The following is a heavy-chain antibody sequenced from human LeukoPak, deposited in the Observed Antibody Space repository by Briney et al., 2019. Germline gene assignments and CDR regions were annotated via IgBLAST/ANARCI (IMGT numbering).Heavy chain of an antibody. Sequence: PSETLSLTCTVSGASTASHYWTWLRQPPGKELEWIAYMFDTVSTKSNPSLKSRLTLSVDTSKKQLSLRSSSVTAADTAVYYCATIKRGSTYGYFDLWGQGIKVTVSS. CDR3: ATIKRGSTYGYFDL. V-gene: IGHV4-59*11. CDR1: GASTASHY. CDR2: MFDTVST. J-gene: IGHJ4*02. D-gene: IGHD5-18*01.